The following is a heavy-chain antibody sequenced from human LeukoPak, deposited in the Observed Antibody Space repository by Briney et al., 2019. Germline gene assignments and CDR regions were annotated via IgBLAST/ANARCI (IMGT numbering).Heavy chain of an antibody. D-gene: IGHD3-22*01. Sequence: PGGSLRLSCAASGFTFSSYGMHWVRQAPGKGLEWVAVISYDGSNKYYADSVKGRFTISRDNSKNTLYLQMNSLRAEDTAVYYCAKDEAWLGYYDSSCYYSGSAFDIWGQGTMVTVSS. CDR3: AKDEAWLGYYDSSCYYSGSAFDI. J-gene: IGHJ3*02. CDR1: GFTFSSYG. CDR2: ISYDGSNK. V-gene: IGHV3-30*18.